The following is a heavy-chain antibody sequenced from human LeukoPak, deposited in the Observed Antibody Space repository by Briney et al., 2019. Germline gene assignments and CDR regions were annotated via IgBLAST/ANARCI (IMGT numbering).Heavy chain of an antibody. CDR1: GYTFTSYA. J-gene: IGHJ4*02. D-gene: IGHD3-10*01. V-gene: IGHV1-3*01. CDR3: ARNYYGSGSYYLPDY. CDR2: INAGNGNT. Sequence: GASVKVSCKASGYTFTSYAMHWVRQAPGQRLEWMGWINAGNGNTKYSQKFQGRVTITRDTSASTAYMELSSLRSEGTAVYYCARNYYGSGSYYLPDYWGQGTLVTVSS.